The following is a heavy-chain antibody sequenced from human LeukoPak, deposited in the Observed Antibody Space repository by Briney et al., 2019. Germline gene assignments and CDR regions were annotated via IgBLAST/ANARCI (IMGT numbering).Heavy chain of an antibody. Sequence: ASVKVSCKTSGYTFSNYGISWVRQAPGQGLEWMGWITAYNGNRLYAQRFQGRITLTTDTSTSTSYMELRSLGHDDTAIYYCARDNDKVVDHWGQGTLVTVSS. CDR3: ARDNDKVVDH. J-gene: IGHJ4*01. CDR1: GYTFSNYG. CDR2: ITAYNGNR. D-gene: IGHD1-1*01. V-gene: IGHV1-18*01.